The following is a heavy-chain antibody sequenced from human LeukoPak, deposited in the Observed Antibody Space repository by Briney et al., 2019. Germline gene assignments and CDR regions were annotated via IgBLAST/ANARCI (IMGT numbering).Heavy chain of an antibody. Sequence: SETLSLTCTVSGGSISSYYWSWIRQPPGKGLEWIGYIYYSGSTNYNPSLKSRVTISVDRSENQFSLKLTSVTAADTAVYYCARGYYYDSSGYRRYYGMDVWGQGTTVTVSS. CDR2: IYYSGST. J-gene: IGHJ6*02. V-gene: IGHV4-59*12. CDR1: GGSISSYY. CDR3: ARGYYYDSSGYRRYYGMDV. D-gene: IGHD3-22*01.